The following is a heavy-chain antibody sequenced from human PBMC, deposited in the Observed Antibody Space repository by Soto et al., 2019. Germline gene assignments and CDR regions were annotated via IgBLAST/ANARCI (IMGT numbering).Heavy chain of an antibody. D-gene: IGHD3-10*01. CDR3: TTGTTTIIRVDY. V-gene: IGHV3-15*01. Sequence: EVQLVESGGGLVTPGGSLRLSCTASGFTFSNAWMSWVRQAPGKGLEWVGRIKSKTDGGTTDYAAPVKGRFSISRDDSKTTWFLQMNSLKTEDTAVNYCTTGTTTIIRVDYWGQGTLVTVSS. J-gene: IGHJ4*02. CDR1: GFTFSNAW. CDR2: IKSKTDGGTT.